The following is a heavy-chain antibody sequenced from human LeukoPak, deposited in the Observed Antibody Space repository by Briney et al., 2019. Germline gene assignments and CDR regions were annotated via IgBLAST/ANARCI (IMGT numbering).Heavy chain of an antibody. Sequence: GGSLRLSCAVSGITLSNYGMSWVRQAPGKGLEWVAGISDSGGSTNYADSVRGRFTISRDNPKNTLYLQMNSLRAGDTAVYFCAKRGVVIRVILVGFHKEAYYFDSWGQGALVTVSS. J-gene: IGHJ4*02. CDR3: AKRGVVIRVILVGFHKEAYYFDS. D-gene: IGHD3-22*01. V-gene: IGHV3-23*01. CDR2: ISDSGGST. CDR1: GITLSNYG.